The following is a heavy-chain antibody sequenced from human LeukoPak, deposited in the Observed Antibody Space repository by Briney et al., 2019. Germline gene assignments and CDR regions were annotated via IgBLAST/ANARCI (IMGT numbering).Heavy chain of an antibody. J-gene: IGHJ6*03. CDR1: GGTFSSYA. V-gene: IGHV1-69*05. D-gene: IGHD3-3*01. Sequence: GSSVTVSCKASGGTFSSYAISWVRQAPGQGLEWMGGIIPIFGTANYAQKFQGRVTITTDESTTTAYMELSSLRSEDTAVYYCARGYYYDFWSGHYYYHMDVWGKGTTVTVSS. CDR3: ARGYYYDFWSGHYYYHMDV. CDR2: IIPIFGTA.